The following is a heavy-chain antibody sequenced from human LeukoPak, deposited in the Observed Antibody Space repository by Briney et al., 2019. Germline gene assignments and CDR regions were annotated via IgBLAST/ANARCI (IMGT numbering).Heavy chain of an antibody. Sequence: ASVKVSCKASGYTFTGSFMHWVRQAPGQGLEWMGWINSNTCGTKFAQKFQGRVTMTRDPSISTAYMELSRLRSDDTAVYYCARADPVGYWGQGTQVTASS. CDR2: INSNTCGT. CDR3: ARADPVGY. J-gene: IGHJ4*02. CDR1: GYTFTGSF. V-gene: IGHV1-2*02.